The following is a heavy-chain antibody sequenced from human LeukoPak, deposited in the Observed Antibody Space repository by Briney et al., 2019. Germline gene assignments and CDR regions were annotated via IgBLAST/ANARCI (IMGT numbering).Heavy chain of an antibody. Sequence: GASVKVSCKASGYTFTGYYMHWVRQAPGQGLEWMGWINPNSGGTNYAQKFQGRVTMTRDTSISTAYMELSRLRSDDTAVYYCARIRIGEFPSYYYYYMDVWGKGTTVTVSS. V-gene: IGHV1-2*02. CDR2: INPNSGGT. CDR3: ARIRIGEFPSYYYYYMDV. D-gene: IGHD3-10*01. J-gene: IGHJ6*03. CDR1: GYTFTGYY.